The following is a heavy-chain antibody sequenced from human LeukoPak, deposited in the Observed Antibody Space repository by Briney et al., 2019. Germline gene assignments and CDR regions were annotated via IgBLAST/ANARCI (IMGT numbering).Heavy chain of an antibody. V-gene: IGHV4-59*08. J-gene: IGHJ4*02. Sequence: PSETLSLTCTVSGGSISSYYWSWIRQPPGKELEWIGYIYSTGSTSYNPSLKSRVTISIDTSKNQFSLNLNSVTAADTAVYYCARAPILYYFDCWGQGTLVTVPS. CDR1: GGSISSYY. CDR2: IYSTGST. CDR3: ARAPILYYFDC.